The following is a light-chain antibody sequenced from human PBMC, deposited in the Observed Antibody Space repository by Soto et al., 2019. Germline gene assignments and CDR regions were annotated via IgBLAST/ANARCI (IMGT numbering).Light chain of an antibody. CDR2: GAS. J-gene: IGKJ2*01. Sequence: EILMTQSPATLSVSPGERATLSCRASQNIASTLAWYQQKPGQAPRLLMYGASTRATNIPARFSGSGSGTEFTLTISSLQSEDFAVYYCQQYDNWPPMYTFGQGTRLEIK. V-gene: IGKV3-15*01. CDR1: QNIAST. CDR3: QQYDNWPPMYT.